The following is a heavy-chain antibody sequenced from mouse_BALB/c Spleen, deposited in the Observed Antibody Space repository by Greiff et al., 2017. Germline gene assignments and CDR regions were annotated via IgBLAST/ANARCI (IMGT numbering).Heavy chain of an antibody. CDR1: GFNIKDTY. J-gene: IGHJ4*01. Sequence: DVQLQESGAELVKPGASVKLSCTASGFNIKDTYMHWVKQRPEQGLEWIGRIDPANGNTKYDPKFQGKATITADTSSNTAYLQLSSLTSEDTAVYYCATRDGKGAMDYWGQGTSVTVSS. CDR2: IDPANGNT. CDR3: ATRDGKGAMDY. D-gene: IGHD2-1*01. V-gene: IGHV14-3*02.